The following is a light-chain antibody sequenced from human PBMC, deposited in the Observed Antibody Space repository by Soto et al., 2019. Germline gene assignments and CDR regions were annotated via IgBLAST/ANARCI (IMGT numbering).Light chain of an antibody. V-gene: IGLV1-40*01. Sequence: QSVLGHPPSVSWAPGHRVTISCTGSSSNIGAGYDVHWYQQFPGTTPKFLIYGNTNRPSGVPDRFSASKSGTSASLDITGLQAEEEAEYFCQSYDSSLNVVFGGGTQLTVL. CDR2: GNT. CDR1: SSNIGAGYD. J-gene: IGLJ2*01. CDR3: QSYDSSLNVV.